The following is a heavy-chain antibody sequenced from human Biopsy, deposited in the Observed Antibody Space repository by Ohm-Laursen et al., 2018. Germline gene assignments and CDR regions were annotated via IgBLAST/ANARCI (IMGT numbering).Heavy chain of an antibody. J-gene: IGHJ2*01. D-gene: IGHD1-26*01. CDR3: ARHAPSYSGSYWRYFDL. Sequence: SETLSLTCIVSGGSISSYYWSWIRQPPGKGLEWIGYIYYTGSTNYNPSLKSRVTISVDTSMSHLSLRLTSVTAADTAVYYCARHAPSYSGSYWRYFDLWGRGTLVTVSS. CDR1: GGSISSYY. V-gene: IGHV4-59*08. CDR2: IYYTGST.